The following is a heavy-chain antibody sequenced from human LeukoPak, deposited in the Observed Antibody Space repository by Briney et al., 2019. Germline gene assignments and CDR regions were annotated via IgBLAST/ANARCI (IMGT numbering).Heavy chain of an antibody. V-gene: IGHV4-59*01. D-gene: IGHD3-10*01. CDR3: ASVYGSGSSRFDY. J-gene: IGHJ4*02. Sequence: SETLSLTCTVSGGSITSYYWSWIRQPPGKGLESIGSIYHSGSTTYSPSLKSRVTISVDTSKNQFSLKLSSVTAADTAVYYCASVYGSGSSRFDYWGQGTLVTVSS. CDR2: IYHSGST. CDR1: GGSITSYY.